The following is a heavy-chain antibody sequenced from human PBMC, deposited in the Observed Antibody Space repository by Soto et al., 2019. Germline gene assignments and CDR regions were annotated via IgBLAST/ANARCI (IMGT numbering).Heavy chain of an antibody. D-gene: IGHD3-22*01. CDR2: IYPGDSDT. V-gene: IGHV5-51*01. J-gene: IGHJ5*02. Sequence: GESLKISCKSSVYTFSRYWIAWVRQTPGRGLEWMGIIYPGDSDTRYSPSFQGQVTISADKSTSTAYLHWNSLKASDSATYYCARKDSSGYSNWFDPWGQGTLVTVSS. CDR1: VYTFSRYW. CDR3: ARKDSSGYSNWFDP.